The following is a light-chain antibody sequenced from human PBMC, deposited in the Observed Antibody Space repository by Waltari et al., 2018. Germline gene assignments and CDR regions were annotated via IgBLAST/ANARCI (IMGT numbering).Light chain of an antibody. CDR2: EDN. J-gene: IGLJ2*01. Sequence: SYELTQPPSVSVSPGQTVSISCSGDQLGNKNSCWYQQRPCQSPVLVIYEDNKRPSGSPERFSGSNSGNTATLTISGTQAMDEADYYCQAWDRSSFVTFGEGTKLTVL. CDR1: QLGNKN. CDR3: QAWDRSSFVT. V-gene: IGLV3-1*01.